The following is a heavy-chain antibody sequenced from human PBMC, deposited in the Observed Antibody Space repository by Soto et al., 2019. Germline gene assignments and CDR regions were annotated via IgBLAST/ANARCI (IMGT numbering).Heavy chain of an antibody. J-gene: IGHJ4*02. Sequence: QVQLVQSEAELRKPGTSVKVSCKTSGYPFTSYYMNWVRQAPAQGLEWMGVINLSDGTTTIAQKFNGRLTMTRDTSTSTVYMGLSSLRFNDTAVYYCASCGSAGSYCDNWGQGTLVAVSS. V-gene: IGHV1-46*01. CDR3: ASCGSAGSYCDN. D-gene: IGHD1-26*01. CDR2: INLSDGTT. CDR1: GYPFTSYY.